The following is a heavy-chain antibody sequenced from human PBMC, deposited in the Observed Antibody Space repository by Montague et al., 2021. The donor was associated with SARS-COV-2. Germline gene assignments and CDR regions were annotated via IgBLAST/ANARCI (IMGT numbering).Heavy chain of an antibody. CDR3: ASNYYDTTGYYSEDS. CDR1: GFTFITYS. CDR2: ISSSSTYI. J-gene: IGHJ4*02. D-gene: IGHD3-22*01. V-gene: IGHV3-21*01. Sequence: SLRLSCAASGFTFITYSMNWVRQAPGKGLEWVSSISSSSTYIYYADSVKGRFTISRDNAKNSLYLQMNSLRAEDTAVYYCASNYYDTTGYYSEDSWGQGTLVIVSS.